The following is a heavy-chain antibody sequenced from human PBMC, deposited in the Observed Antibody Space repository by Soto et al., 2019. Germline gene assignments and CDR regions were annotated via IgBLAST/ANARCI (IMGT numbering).Heavy chain of an antibody. V-gene: IGHV4-59*01. Sequence: QVQLQESGPGLVKPSETLSLTCTVSGGSISNYYWSWIRQPPGKGLEWIGYISYSGSPNYNPSLKRRVTISVDTSKNQFSLRLSSVTAADTAVYYCARTGGGGVTMNLDYWGQGTLVTVSS. D-gene: IGHD4-17*01. CDR3: ARTGGGGVTMNLDY. J-gene: IGHJ4*02. CDR1: GGSISNYY. CDR2: ISYSGSP.